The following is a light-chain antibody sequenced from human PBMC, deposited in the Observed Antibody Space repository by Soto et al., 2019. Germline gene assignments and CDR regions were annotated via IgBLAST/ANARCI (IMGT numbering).Light chain of an antibody. J-gene: IGKJ1*01. Sequence: IQLTQSPSSLSASVGDRVTITCRASQVISKYLAWYQQKPGTAPKLLIYGASSRATGIPDRFSGSGSGTDFTLTISRLEPEDFAVYYCQQYGSSPRTFGQGTKVDIK. CDR2: GAS. CDR3: QQYGSSPRT. V-gene: IGKV1-NL1*01. CDR1: QVISKY.